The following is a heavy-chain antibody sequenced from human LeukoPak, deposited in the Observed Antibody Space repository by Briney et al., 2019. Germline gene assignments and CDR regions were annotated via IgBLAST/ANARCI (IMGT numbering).Heavy chain of an antibody. V-gene: IGHV3-23*01. CDR1: GFTFNKFA. CDR3: ARGGGLDV. D-gene: IGHD3-16*01. CDR2: IIENGGET. J-gene: IGHJ6*02. Sequence: GGSLRLSCAASGFTFNKFAMSWVRQAPGKGLEWVSGIIENGGETYYADSVRGRFTISRDNAKNSLYLQMSNLRAEDTAVYFCARGGGLDVWGQGATVTVSS.